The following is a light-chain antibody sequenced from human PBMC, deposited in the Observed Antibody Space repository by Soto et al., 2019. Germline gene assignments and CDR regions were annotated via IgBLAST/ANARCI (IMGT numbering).Light chain of an antibody. J-gene: IGKJ5*01. CDR3: QQRSNCPPVIT. CDR2: DAS. CDR1: QSFTSY. Sequence: EIVLTQSPATLSLSPGERVTLSCRASQSFTSYLAWYQQKPGQAPRLLIYDASKRATGIPARFSGRGSGTEFHLTISSLEPEDFAVYYCQQRSNCPPVITCGQGTRLEIK. V-gene: IGKV3-11*01.